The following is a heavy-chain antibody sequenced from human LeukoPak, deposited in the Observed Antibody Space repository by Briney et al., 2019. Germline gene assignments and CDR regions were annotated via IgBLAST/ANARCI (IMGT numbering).Heavy chain of an antibody. CDR3: ARLRARLGYCISTSCHGYSDY. V-gene: IGHV4-39*01. Sequence: SETLSLTCTVSGGSITSTTYFWGWVRQPPGRDLEWLGTISYSGNTYYNPSLKSRLTLSVDTSKNQFSLNLNSVTAADTALYYCARLRARLGYCISTSCHGYSDYWAQGTLVTVSS. D-gene: IGHD2-2*01. J-gene: IGHJ4*02. CDR2: ISYSGNT. CDR1: GGSITSTTYF.